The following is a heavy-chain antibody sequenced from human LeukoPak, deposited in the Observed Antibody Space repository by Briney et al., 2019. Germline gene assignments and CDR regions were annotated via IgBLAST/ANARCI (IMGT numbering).Heavy chain of an antibody. CDR2: ISNSSDSI. CDR3: ARVEPPYGSGSYDY. J-gene: IGHJ4*02. Sequence: GGSLRLSCAASGFKFSDYYTTWIRQAPGKGLEWVSYISNSSDSIYYADSVKGRFTISRDNAKNSLYLQMNSLRAEDTAVYYCARVEPPYGSGSYDYWGQGTLVTVSS. CDR1: GFKFSDYY. V-gene: IGHV3-11*04. D-gene: IGHD3-10*01.